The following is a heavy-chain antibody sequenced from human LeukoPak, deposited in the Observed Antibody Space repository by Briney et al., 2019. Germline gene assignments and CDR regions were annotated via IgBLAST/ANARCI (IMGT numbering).Heavy chain of an antibody. CDR3: ARVRRDDYLPDY. V-gene: IGHV3-23*01. J-gene: IGHJ4*02. CDR1: GFTFSSYA. CDR2: ISGSGGST. D-gene: IGHD5-24*01. Sequence: GGSLRLSCAASGFTFSSYAMSWVRQAPGKGPEWVSAISGSGGSTYYAASMKGRFTISRDNSKNTLYLQMNNLRAEDTAVYYCARVRRDDYLPDYWGQGTLVTVSS.